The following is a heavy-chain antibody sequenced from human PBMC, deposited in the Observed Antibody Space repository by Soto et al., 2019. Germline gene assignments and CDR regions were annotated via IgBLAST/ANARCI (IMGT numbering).Heavy chain of an antibody. J-gene: IGHJ4*02. CDR1: GGSISSGGYS. CDR3: ARDKITGLFDY. Sequence: SETLSLSCAVSGGSISSGGYSWSWIRQPPGKGLEWIGYIYHSGSTYYNPSLKSRVTISVDTSKNQFSLKLTSVTAADTAVYYCARDKITGLFDYWGQGTLVTVSS. V-gene: IGHV4-30-2*01. CDR2: IYHSGST. D-gene: IGHD2-8*02.